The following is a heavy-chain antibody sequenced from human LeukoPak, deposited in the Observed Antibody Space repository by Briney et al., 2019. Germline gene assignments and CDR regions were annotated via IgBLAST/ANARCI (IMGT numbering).Heavy chain of an antibody. CDR3: ARTMVRGVQWFDP. V-gene: IGHV4-61*02. CDR2: IYTSGST. Sequence: PSQTLSLXCTGSGGSISSGRYYWSWIRQPAAKGLEWIGRIYTSGSTNYNPSLKSRVTISVDTSKNQFSLTLSSVTAVDTAVYYCARTMVRGVQWFDPWGQGTLVTVSS. D-gene: IGHD3-10*01. CDR1: GGSISSGRYY. J-gene: IGHJ5*02.